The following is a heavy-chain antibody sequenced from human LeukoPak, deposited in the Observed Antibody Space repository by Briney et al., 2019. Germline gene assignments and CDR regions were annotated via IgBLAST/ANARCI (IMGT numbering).Heavy chain of an antibody. J-gene: IGHJ4*02. Sequence: GGSLRLSCAASGFTFSSYAMHWVRQAPGKGLEWVAVIWYDGSNKYYADSVKGRFTISRDNSKNTLYLQMNSLRAEDTAVYYCARESSRWAYFDYWGQGTLVTVSS. CDR2: IWYDGSNK. D-gene: IGHD1-26*01. CDR3: ARESSRWAYFDY. V-gene: IGHV3-33*08. CDR1: GFTFSSYA.